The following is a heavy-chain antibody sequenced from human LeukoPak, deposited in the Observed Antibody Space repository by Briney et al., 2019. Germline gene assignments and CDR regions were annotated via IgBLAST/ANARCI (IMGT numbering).Heavy chain of an antibody. CDR1: GGSLSSSDFF. Sequence: SETLSLTCTVSGGSLSSSDFFWGWIRQSPGRGLESIGIVSYSGSTFYNESLRSRVSISVDTSRKQFALKLRSVTAADTAVYYCARLKDYQGGYFDYWGQGTLVTVSS. CDR3: ARLKDYQGGYFDY. CDR2: VSYSGST. D-gene: IGHD4-17*01. V-gene: IGHV4-39*01. J-gene: IGHJ4*01.